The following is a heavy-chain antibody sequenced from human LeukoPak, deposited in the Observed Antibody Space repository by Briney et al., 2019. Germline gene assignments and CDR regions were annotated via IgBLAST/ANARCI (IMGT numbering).Heavy chain of an antibody. CDR2: ISPYNGNT. CDR3: ARGRENWFDP. Sequence: ASVKVSCEASGYTFTGYGISWVRQAPGQGLEWMGWISPYNGNTDYAQKLQGRVTMTTDTSTTTVYMELRSLTSDDTGVYYCARGRENWFDPWGQGTLVTVSS. CDR1: GYTFTGYG. V-gene: IGHV1-18*01. J-gene: IGHJ5*02.